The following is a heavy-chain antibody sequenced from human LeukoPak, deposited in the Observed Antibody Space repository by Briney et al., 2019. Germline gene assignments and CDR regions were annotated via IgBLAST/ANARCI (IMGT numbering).Heavy chain of an antibody. CDR1: GFTVSSNY. Sequence: PGGSLRLSCAASGFTVSSNYMSWVRQAPGKGLEWVSVIYSGGSTYYAGSVKGRFTISRDNSKNTLHLQMNSLRAEDTAVYYCARDRVYDFWSGYWSVKSYYYYGMDVWGQGTTVTVSS. J-gene: IGHJ6*02. CDR2: IYSGGST. D-gene: IGHD3-3*01. CDR3: ARDRVYDFWSGYWSVKSYYYYGMDV. V-gene: IGHV3-53*05.